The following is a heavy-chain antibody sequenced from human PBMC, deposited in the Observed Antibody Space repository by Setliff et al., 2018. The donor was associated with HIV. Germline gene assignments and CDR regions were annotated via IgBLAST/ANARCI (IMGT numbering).Heavy chain of an antibody. CDR2: ISHTGNI. D-gene: IGHD2-2*01. CDR3: ARLHLRVPPSIFDY. CDR1: GGSLRGYY. V-gene: IGHV4-34*01. J-gene: IGHJ4*02. Sequence: SETLSLTCAVYGGSLRGYYWSWVRQSPLKGLEWIGEISHTGNINYNTALSNRVTVSVDTSKNQFSLKLTSVTAADTAVYFCARLHLRVPPSIFDYWSPGTMVTVSS.